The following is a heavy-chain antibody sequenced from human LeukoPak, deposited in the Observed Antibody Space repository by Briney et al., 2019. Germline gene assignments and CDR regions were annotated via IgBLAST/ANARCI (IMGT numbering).Heavy chain of an antibody. J-gene: IGHJ4*02. CDR3: ARDTSEWSMDY. CDR1: GYTFTGYY. CDR2: INPNSGGT. Sequence: ASVKVSCKASGYTFTGYYMHWVRQAPGQGLEWMGWINPNSGGTNYAQKFQGRVTMTRDTSINTVYMELSRLRSDDTAVYYCARDTSEWSMDYWGQGTLVTVSS. V-gene: IGHV1-2*02. D-gene: IGHD3-3*01.